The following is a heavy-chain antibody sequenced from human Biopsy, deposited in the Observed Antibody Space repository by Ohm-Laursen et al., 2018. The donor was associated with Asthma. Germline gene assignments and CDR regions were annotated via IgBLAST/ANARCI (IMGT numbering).Heavy chain of an antibody. CDR1: GFTFGDYW. D-gene: IGHD3-3*02. Sequence: SLRLSCAATGFTFGDYWMSWVRQVPGKGLEWVANIKHDGTEKNHVDSLKGRFIISRDNAMNSLYLQMNSLRAEDTAVYYCARTFHFWSPYHAEHYQLWGQGTLVTVPS. CDR2: IKHDGTEK. J-gene: IGHJ1*01. CDR3: ARTFHFWSPYHAEHYQL. V-gene: IGHV3-7*01.